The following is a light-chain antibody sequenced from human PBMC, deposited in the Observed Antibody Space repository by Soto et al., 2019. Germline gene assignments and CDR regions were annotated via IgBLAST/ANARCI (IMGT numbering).Light chain of an antibody. CDR2: GAS. Sequence: EIVMTQSPATLSVSPGETATLSCRASQSISSNLAWYQHKPGQAPRLLIYGASTRATGVSARFSGSGSGTEFTLTISSLQSEDFAVYYCQQYYHWRTFGQGTKVEF. CDR3: QQYYHWRT. J-gene: IGKJ1*01. CDR1: QSISSN. V-gene: IGKV3-15*01.